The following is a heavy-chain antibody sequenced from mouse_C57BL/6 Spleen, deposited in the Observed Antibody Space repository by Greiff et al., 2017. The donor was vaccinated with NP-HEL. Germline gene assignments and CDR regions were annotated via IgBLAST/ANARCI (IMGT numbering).Heavy chain of an antibody. CDR3: ARGLVSWFAY. CDR2: ISSGSSTI. V-gene: IGHV5-17*01. CDR1: GFTFSDYG. Sequence: VKLVESGGGLVKPGGFLKLSCAASGFTFSDYGMHWVRQAPEKGLEWVAYISSGSSTIYYADTVKGRFTISRDNAKNTLFLQMTSLRSEDTAMYYCARGLVSWFAYWGQGTLVTVSA. J-gene: IGHJ3*01.